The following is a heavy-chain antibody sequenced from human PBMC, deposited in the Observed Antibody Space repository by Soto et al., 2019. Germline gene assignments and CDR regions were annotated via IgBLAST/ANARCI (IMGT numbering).Heavy chain of an antibody. Sequence: QVQLVESGGGVVQPGRSLRLSCAASAFTFSSYGMHWVRQAPGKGLEWVAVISYDGSNKYYADSVKGRLTISRDNSKKTLYLQMNSLRAEDTAVYYCARSPHSSGWSNYGMDVWGQGTTVTVSS. CDR1: AFTFSSYG. D-gene: IGHD6-19*01. CDR3: ARSPHSSGWSNYGMDV. CDR2: ISYDGSNK. V-gene: IGHV3-30-3*01. J-gene: IGHJ6*02.